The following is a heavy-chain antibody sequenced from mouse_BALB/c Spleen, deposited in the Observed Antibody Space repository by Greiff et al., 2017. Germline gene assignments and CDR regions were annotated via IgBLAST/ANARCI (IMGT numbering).Heavy chain of an antibody. CDR2: ISSGGRT. V-gene: IGHV5-6-5*01. J-gene: IGHJ3*01. D-gene: IGHD1-1*01. Sequence: EVMLVESGGGLVKPGGSLKLSCAASGFTFSSYAMSWVRQTPEKRLEWVASISSGGRTYYPDSVKGRFTISRDNARNILYLQMSSLRSEDTAMYYCASINYYGSNAYWGQGTLVTVSA. CDR3: ASINYYGSNAY. CDR1: GFTFSSYA.